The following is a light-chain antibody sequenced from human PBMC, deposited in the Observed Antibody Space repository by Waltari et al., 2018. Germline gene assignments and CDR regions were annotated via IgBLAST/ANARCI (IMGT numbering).Light chain of an antibody. CDR2: WAS. V-gene: IGKV4-1*01. Sequence: DAVMTQSPDSLAVSLGERATINCKSSQCLLKGSTNKNYLAWYQQKPGQPPKLLIYWASTREFGVPDRFSGSGSETDFTLTISDLQAEDVAVYYCQQYLYSLPEYSFGQGTKVEI. CDR1: QCLLKGSTNKNY. CDR3: QQYLYSLPEYS. J-gene: IGKJ2*01.